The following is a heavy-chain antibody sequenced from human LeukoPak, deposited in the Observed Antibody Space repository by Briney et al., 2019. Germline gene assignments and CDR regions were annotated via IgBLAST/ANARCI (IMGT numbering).Heavy chain of an antibody. D-gene: IGHD7-27*01. V-gene: IGHV3-11*04. Sequence: GGSLRLSCAASGFTVSSNYMSWVRQAPGKGLEWVANIRGSGSGMGSGNYYAGSVKGRFTISRDNAKNSLYLQMNSLRAEDTAFYYCARDDNWGFDYWGQGTLVTVSS. CDR3: ARDDNWGFDY. CDR2: IRGSGSGM. CDR1: GFTVSSNY. J-gene: IGHJ4*02.